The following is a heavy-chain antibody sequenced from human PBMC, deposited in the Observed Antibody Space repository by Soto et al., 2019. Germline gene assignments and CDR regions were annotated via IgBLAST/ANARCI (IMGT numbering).Heavy chain of an antibody. Sequence: PSETLSLTCAVDGGSVSGYYWTWIRQPPGKGLEWIGEINHSGSTNYNPSLKSRVTISVDTSKNQFSLKLSSVTAADTAVYYCARDVVVVPAASYYYYYYGMDVWGQGTTVTVSS. CDR3: ARDVVVVPAASYYYYYYGMDV. CDR2: INHSGST. J-gene: IGHJ6*02. CDR1: GGSVSGYY. V-gene: IGHV4-34*01. D-gene: IGHD2-2*01.